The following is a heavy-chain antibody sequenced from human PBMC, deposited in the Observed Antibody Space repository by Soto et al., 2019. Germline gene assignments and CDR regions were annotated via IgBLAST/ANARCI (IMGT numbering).Heavy chain of an antibody. J-gene: IGHJ4*02. V-gene: IGHV3-23*01. CDR1: GFSFNTYA. CDR2: ISGSGGST. CDR3: AKGLIVVVVAAAHEMDY. D-gene: IGHD2-15*01. Sequence: GGSLRLSCAASGFSFNTYAMSWVRQAPGKGLEWVSAISGSGGSTYYADSVKGRFTISRDNSKNTLYLQMNSLRAEDTAVYYCAKGLIVVVVAAAHEMDYWGQGTLVTVSS.